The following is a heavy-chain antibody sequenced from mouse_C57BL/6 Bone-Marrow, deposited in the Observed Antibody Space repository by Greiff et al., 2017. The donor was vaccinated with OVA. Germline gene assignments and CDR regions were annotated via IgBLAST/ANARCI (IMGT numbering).Heavy chain of an antibody. D-gene: IGHD1-1*01. CDR1: GFSLTSYG. J-gene: IGHJ1*03. CDR3: ARNYYGSSLWYFDV. V-gene: IGHV2-2*01. Sequence: VKLVESGPGLVQPSQSLSITCTVSGFSLTSYGVHWVRQSPGKGLEWLGVIWSGGSTDYNAAFISRLSISKDNSKSQVFFKMNSLQADDTAIYYCARNYYGSSLWYFDVWGTGTTVTVSS. CDR2: IWSGGST.